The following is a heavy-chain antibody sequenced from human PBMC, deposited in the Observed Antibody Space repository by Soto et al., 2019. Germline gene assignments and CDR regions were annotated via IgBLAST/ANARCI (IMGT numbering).Heavy chain of an antibody. CDR3: ARTPPTGGWGSYFRNTFEY. V-gene: IGHV2-70*11. D-gene: IGHD3-10*01. CDR1: GFSLSHSRMW. CDR2: VDWDDDK. Sequence: SGHTLVTATQTLTLTCTFSGFSLSHSRMWVSWIRQPPGKALEWLSRVDWDDDKYYSTYLKTRLTISKDTSKNRVVLTMTNMDPVDTATYYCARTPPTGGWGSYFRNTFEYWGQGTLVTVSS. J-gene: IGHJ4*02.